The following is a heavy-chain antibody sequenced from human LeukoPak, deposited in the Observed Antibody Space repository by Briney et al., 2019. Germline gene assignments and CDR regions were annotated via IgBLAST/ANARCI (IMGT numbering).Heavy chain of an antibody. CDR3: ARRTMVRGVITSFDY. CDR1: GGSISSYY. D-gene: IGHD3-10*01. Sequence: SETLSLTCTVSGGSISSYYWSWIRQPPGKGLEWIGSLSHSGSTFYNPSLKSRVTTSVDTSKNQFSLKLSSVTAADTAVYYCARRTMVRGVITSFDYWGQGTLVTVSS. V-gene: IGHV4-59*05. CDR2: LSHSGST. J-gene: IGHJ4*02.